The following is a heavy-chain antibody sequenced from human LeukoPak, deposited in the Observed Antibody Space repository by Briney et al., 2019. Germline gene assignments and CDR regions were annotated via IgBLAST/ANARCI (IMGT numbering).Heavy chain of an antibody. CDR3: ARGTLYRGWSYYLDF. J-gene: IGHJ4*02. V-gene: IGHV4-38-2*02. D-gene: IGHD6-19*01. CDR2: ISHSGNT. Sequence: SETLSLTCNVSGDSITSTYYWGWIRQPPGKGLEWIGSISHSGNTYYNPSLKSRVTISVDMSKNHFSLRLRSVTAADTAMYYCARGTLYRGWSYYLDFWGQGSQVTVSS. CDR1: GDSITSTYY.